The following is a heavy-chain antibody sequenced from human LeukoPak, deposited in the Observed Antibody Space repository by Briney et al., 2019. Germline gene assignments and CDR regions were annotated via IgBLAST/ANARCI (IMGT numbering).Heavy chain of an antibody. Sequence: PGGSLKLSCAASGFIFSGSAMHWVRQASGKGLEWVGRIRSKVNSYATTYDASVKGRFTISRDDSKNTAYLQMNSLRVEDTAVYYCAIDPNWGTHSWGQGVLVTVSS. CDR3: AIDPNWGTHS. CDR2: IRSKVNSYAT. CDR1: GFIFSGSA. D-gene: IGHD7-27*01. J-gene: IGHJ4*02. V-gene: IGHV3-73*01.